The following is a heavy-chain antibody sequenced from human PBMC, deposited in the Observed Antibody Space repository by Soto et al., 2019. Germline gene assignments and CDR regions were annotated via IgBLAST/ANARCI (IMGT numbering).Heavy chain of an antibody. J-gene: IGHJ4*02. CDR2: IYTGGNT. D-gene: IGHD3-3*02. V-gene: IGHV4-4*07. CDR3: AREGDDRHFFFDS. CDR1: GRSMISYY. Sequence: QLQESGPGLVKPSETLSLTCNVSGRSMISYYWSWIRQPAGKGLEWIGRIYTGGNTNYNPSLKSRVTMSVDTSKSQFSLSLTSVTAADTDVYYCAREGDDRHFFFDSWGQGTLVTVSS.